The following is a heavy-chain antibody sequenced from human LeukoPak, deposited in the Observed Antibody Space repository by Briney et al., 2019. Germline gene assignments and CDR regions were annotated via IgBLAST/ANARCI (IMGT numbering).Heavy chain of an antibody. J-gene: IGHJ4*02. CDR1: GFTFSSYS. V-gene: IGHV3-33*06. Sequence: GGSLRLSCAASGFTFSSYSMNWVRQAPGKGLEWVAVIWYDGCNKYYADSVKGRFTISRDNSKNTLYLQMNSLRAEDTAVYYCAKDLDYWGQGTLVTVSS. CDR2: IWYDGCNK. CDR3: AKDLDY.